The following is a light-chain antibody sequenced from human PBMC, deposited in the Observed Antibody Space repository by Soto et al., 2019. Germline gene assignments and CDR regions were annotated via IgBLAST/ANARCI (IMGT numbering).Light chain of an antibody. CDR2: DVS. CDR3: SSFTSISTPVV. Sequence: QSALTQPASVSGSPGQSITISCTGTSSDIGTYNYISWYQQHPGKAPKLIIYDVSHRPSGVSNRFSASKAGNTASLTISGLQAEDEADYHCSSFTSISTPVVFGVGTKVTVL. CDR1: SSDIGTYNY. V-gene: IGLV2-14*03. J-gene: IGLJ2*01.